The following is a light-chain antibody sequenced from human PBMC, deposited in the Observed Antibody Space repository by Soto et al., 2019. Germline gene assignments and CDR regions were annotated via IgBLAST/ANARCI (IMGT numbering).Light chain of an antibody. CDR1: QSVSSS. V-gene: IGKV3-15*01. J-gene: IGKJ2*01. CDR3: QQYHNWYT. Sequence: EIVMTQSPATLSVSPGERATLSCRASQSVSSSLVWYQQKAGQAPRLLIYGASTRATGIPARFSGSGSGTEFTRTISSLQSEDFAVYYCQQYHNWYTFGQGTKLEIK. CDR2: GAS.